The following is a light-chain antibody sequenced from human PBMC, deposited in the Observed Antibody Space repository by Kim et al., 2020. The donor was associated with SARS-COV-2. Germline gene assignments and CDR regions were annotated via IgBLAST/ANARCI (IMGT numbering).Light chain of an antibody. J-gene: IGLJ2*01. CDR2: GKN. Sequence: ALEQKDRNTCQGDSLRSYYASWYQQKPGQAPVLVIYGKNNRPSGIPDRFSGSSSGNTASLTITGAQAEDEADYYCNSRDSSGNHLVFGGGTKLTVL. CDR3: NSRDSSGNHLV. V-gene: IGLV3-19*01. CDR1: SLRSYY.